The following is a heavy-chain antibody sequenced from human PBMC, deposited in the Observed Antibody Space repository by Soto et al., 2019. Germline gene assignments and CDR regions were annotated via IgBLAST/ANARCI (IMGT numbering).Heavy chain of an antibody. J-gene: IGHJ3*01. Sequence: QRLSCAASGFTFSNSGMHWVRQAPGKGLEWVAVIWYDGSNEYYAASVKGRFTISRDNSKNTLYLQMNSLRVDDTAVYYCARDRGFDDALDVWGQGTMVTVSS. CDR1: GFTFSNSG. D-gene: IGHD2-15*01. CDR2: IWYDGSNE. V-gene: IGHV3-33*01. CDR3: ARDRGFDDALDV.